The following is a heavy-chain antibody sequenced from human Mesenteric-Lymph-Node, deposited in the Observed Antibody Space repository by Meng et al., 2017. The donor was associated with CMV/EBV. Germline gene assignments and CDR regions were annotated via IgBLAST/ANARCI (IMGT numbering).Heavy chain of an antibody. CDR1: GFTFSSYS. Sequence: GESLKISCAASGFTFSSYSMNWVRQAPGKGLEWVSSISSSSSYIYYADSVKGRFTISRDNSKNTLYLQMNSLRAEDTALYYCAKDQGPLVDAMFLYGMDVWGQGTTVTVSS. V-gene: IGHV3-21*01. J-gene: IGHJ6*02. CDR3: AKDQGPLVDAMFLYGMDV. CDR2: ISSSSSYI. D-gene: IGHD2-8*01.